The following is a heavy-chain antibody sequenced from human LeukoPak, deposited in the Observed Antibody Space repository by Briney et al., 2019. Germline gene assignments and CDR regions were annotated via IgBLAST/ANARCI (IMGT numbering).Heavy chain of an antibody. V-gene: IGHV3-23*01. CDR1: GFTFSSYA. J-gene: IGHJ5*02. CDR2: ISGSGDNT. D-gene: IGHD4-17*01. Sequence: GGSLRLSCAASGFTFSSYAMSWVRQVPGKGLEWVSVISGSGDNTYYADSVKGRFTISRDNSKNMLYLQMNSLRAEDTAVYYCAKDPLSRYDYGDYAWGQGTLVTVSS. CDR3: AKDPLSRYDYGDYA.